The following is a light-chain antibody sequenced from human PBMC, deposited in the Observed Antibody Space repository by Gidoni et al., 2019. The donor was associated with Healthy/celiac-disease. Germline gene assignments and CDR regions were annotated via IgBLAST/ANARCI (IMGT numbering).Light chain of an antibody. CDR1: QSVSSSY. CDR3: QQYGSSPRT. J-gene: IGKJ1*01. CDR2: GAS. V-gene: IGKV3-20*01. Sequence: EIVLTQSPGTLSLSQGERATLSCRASQSVSSSYLAWYQQKPGQAPRLLIYGASSRATGIPDRFSGSGSGTDFTLTISRLEPEDFAVYSCQQYGSSPRTFGQGTKVEIK.